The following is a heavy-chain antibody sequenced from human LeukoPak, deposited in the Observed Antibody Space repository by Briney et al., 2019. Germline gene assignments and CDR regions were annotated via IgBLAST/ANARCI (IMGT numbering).Heavy chain of an antibody. D-gene: IGHD5-18*01. CDR1: GFTFSSYA. J-gene: IGHJ4*02. V-gene: IGHV3-23*01. CDR3: AKVEVTWIQLCRLDY. CDR2: ISGSGGST. Sequence: GGSLRLSCAASGFTFSSYAMSWVRQAPGKGLEWVSAISGSGGSTYYADSVKGRFTISRDNSKNTLYLQMNSLRDEDTAVYYCAKVEVTWIQLCRLDYWGQGTLVTVSS.